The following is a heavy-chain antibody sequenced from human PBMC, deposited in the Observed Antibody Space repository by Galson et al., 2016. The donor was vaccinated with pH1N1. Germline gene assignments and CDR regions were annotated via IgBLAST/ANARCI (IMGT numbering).Heavy chain of an antibody. CDR2: IFYGGTT. CDR3: ARDRGGNFQSFDY. V-gene: IGHV4-39*07. D-gene: IGHD4-23*01. Sequence: ESLSLTCTVSGGSVATNTYYWGWIRQPPGKGLEWIGSIFYGGTTYYSPSLQSRVTVSMDTSNNQVSLTISSVTAADTAVYFCARDRGGNFQSFDYWGQGTLVAVSS. CDR1: GGSVATNTYY. J-gene: IGHJ4*02.